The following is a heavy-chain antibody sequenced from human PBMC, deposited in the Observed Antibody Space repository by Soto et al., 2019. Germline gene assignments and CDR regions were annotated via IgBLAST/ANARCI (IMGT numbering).Heavy chain of an antibody. Sequence: QVPLVPSGAEVKKPGASVKVSCRTSGYTFTNYYMHRVRQAPGQGLEWMGIIKCSGGETTYAQMVLGRVAMTRDTITSIVSMLLSSLMSEATAVYYCTRGGDVVVVTAPLDFWGQATLVSVPS. CDR3: TRGGDVVVVTAPLDF. V-gene: IGHV1-46*03. J-gene: IGHJ4*02. CDR2: IKCSGGET. D-gene: IGHD2-21*02. CDR1: GYTFTNYY.